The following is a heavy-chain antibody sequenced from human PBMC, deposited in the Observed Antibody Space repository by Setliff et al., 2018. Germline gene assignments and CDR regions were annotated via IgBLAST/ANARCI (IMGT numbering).Heavy chain of an antibody. J-gene: IGHJ6*02. CDR2: IYPGDSDT. Sequence: PGESLKISCKGSGYSFTSYWIGWVRQMPGKGLEWMGIIYPGDSDTRYSPSFQGQVTISADKSISTAYLQWSSLKASGTAMYYCARVTPDYYYYYGMDVWGQGTTVTAP. V-gene: IGHV5-51*01. CDR3: ARVTPDYYYYYGMDV. CDR1: GYSFTSYW. D-gene: IGHD5-18*01.